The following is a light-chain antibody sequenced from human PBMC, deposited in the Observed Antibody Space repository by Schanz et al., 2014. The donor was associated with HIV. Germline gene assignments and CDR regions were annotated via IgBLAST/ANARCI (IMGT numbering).Light chain of an antibody. V-gene: IGKV3-15*01. Sequence: EIVMTQSPATLSVSPGETATLSCRASQSVRSNLAWYQQKGGQVPRLLIHGASTRATGIPARFSGSGSGTEFTLTISRLEPEDFAVYYCQQYGTSLITFGQGTRLEI. J-gene: IGKJ5*01. CDR2: GAS. CDR1: QSVRSN. CDR3: QQYGTSLIT.